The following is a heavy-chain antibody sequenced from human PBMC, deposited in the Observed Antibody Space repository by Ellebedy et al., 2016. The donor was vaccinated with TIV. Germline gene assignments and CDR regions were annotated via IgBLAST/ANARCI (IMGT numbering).Heavy chain of an antibody. CDR1: GFTFSSYD. CDR2: IGTAGDT. Sequence: GGSLRLSCAASGFTFSSYDMHWVRQATGKGLEWVSAIGTAGDTYYPGSVKGRFTISRENAKNSLYLQMNSLRAEDTAVYYCARVGQWLVYDYWGQGTLVTVSS. CDR3: ARVGQWLVYDY. V-gene: IGHV3-13*01. D-gene: IGHD6-19*01. J-gene: IGHJ4*02.